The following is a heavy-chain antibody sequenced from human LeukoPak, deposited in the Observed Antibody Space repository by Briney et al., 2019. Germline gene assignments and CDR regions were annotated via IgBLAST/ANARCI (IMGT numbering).Heavy chain of an antibody. CDR2: ISGSGGST. V-gene: IGHV3-23*01. D-gene: IGHD5-24*01. J-gene: IGHJ4*02. CDR3: AKVPRDGYNLYFDY. CDR1: GLSFSNYA. Sequence: GGSLRLSCAASGLSFSNYAMNWVRQGPGKGLEWVSGISGSGGSTYYADSVKGRFTISRDKSKNTLYLQMNSLRAEDTAVYYCAKVPRDGYNLYFDYWGQGTLVTVSS.